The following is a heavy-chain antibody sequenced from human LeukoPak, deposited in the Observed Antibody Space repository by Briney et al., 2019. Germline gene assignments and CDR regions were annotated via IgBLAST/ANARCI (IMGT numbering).Heavy chain of an antibody. V-gene: IGHV3-23*01. CDR3: AKGRLDYGDYYVDD. D-gene: IGHD2-21*02. J-gene: IGHJ4*02. CDR1: GFAFSNYG. Sequence: GGSLRLSCAASGFAFSNYGMSWVRQAPGKGLEWVSVISGSGGTTYYADSVKGRFTISRDNSKNTLYLQMNSLRAEDTSLYYCAKGRLDYGDYYVDDWGQGTLVTVSS. CDR2: ISGSGGTT.